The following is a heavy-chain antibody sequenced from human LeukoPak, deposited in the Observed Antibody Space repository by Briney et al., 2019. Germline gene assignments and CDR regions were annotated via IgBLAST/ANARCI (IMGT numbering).Heavy chain of an antibody. Sequence: GSLRLSCAVSGFTFSSHAMTWVRQAPGKGLEWVSGISIGDSTFYADSVKGRFTISRDKSKNTLYLQMNSLRAEDTAVYYCASKDTAMVNSDYWGQGTLVTVSS. J-gene: IGHJ4*02. V-gene: IGHV3-23*01. CDR2: ISIGDST. CDR1: GFTFSSHA. CDR3: ASKDTAMVNSDY. D-gene: IGHD5-18*01.